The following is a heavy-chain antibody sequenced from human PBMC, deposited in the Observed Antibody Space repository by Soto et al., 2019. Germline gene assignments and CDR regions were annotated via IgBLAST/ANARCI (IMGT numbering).Heavy chain of an antibody. CDR2: INHSGST. CDR1: GGSFSGYY. Sequence: SETLSLTCAVYGGSFSGYYWSWIRQPPGKGLEWIGEINHSGSTNYNPSLKSRVTISVDTSKNQFSLKLSSVTAADTAVYYCARVRIRYYDILTGYSKGYYYYGMDVWGQGTTVTVS. J-gene: IGHJ6*02. D-gene: IGHD3-9*01. V-gene: IGHV4-34*01. CDR3: ARVRIRYYDILTGYSKGYYYYGMDV.